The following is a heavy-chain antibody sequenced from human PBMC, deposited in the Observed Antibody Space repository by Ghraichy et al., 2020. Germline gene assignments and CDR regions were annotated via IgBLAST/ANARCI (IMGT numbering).Heavy chain of an antibody. D-gene: IGHD3-22*01. CDR1: GFTFSSYW. Sequence: GGSLRLSCAASGFTFSSYWMSWVRQAPGKGLEWVANIKQDGSEKYYVDSVKGRFTISRDNAKNSLYLQMNSLRAEDTAVYYCARDLRSYYDSSLGYWGQGTLVTVSS. CDR3: ARDLRSYYDSSLGY. CDR2: IKQDGSEK. J-gene: IGHJ4*02. V-gene: IGHV3-7*01.